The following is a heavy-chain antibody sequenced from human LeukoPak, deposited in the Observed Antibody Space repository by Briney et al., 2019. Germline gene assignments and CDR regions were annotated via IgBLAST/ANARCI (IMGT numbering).Heavy chain of an antibody. D-gene: IGHD1-26*01. CDR1: GGSISSDLCY. CDR3: AILHYSYYMDV. V-gene: IGHV4-61*02. J-gene: IGHJ6*03. Sequence: SQTLSLTCTVSGGSISSDLCYWNWIRQPAGKGLEWIGRFYNSGRTNFNPSLKSRVTISADTSKNQFSLKLSSVTAADTAVYYCAILHYSYYMDVWGKGTTVTVSS. CDR2: FYNSGRT.